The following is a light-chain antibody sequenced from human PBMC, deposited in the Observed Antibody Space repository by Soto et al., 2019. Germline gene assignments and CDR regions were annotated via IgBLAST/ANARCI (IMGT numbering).Light chain of an antibody. Sequence: QSALTQPPSVSAAPGQKVTISCSGSSSNIGSNYVSWYQQLPGTAPKLLIYDDNKRPSGIPDRFSGSKSGTSATLGITGLQTGDEADYYCGTWYSSLSAGVFGGGTKLTVL. CDR2: DDN. J-gene: IGLJ2*01. V-gene: IGLV1-51*01. CDR3: GTWYSSLSAGV. CDR1: SSNIGSNY.